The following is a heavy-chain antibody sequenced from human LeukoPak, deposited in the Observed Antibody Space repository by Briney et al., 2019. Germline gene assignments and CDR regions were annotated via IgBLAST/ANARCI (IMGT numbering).Heavy chain of an antibody. V-gene: IGHV3-23*01. CDR2: ISGGGDST. Sequence: PGGSLRLSCAGSGFNFSIYAMSWVRQAPGKGLEWVSAISGGGDSTYYADSVKGRFTISRDNSKNTLYLQMNSLRAEDTAVYYCAKDLRTTDTSGYYYWGQGTLVTVSS. J-gene: IGHJ4*02. D-gene: IGHD3-22*01. CDR1: GFNFSIYA. CDR3: AKDLRTTDTSGYYY.